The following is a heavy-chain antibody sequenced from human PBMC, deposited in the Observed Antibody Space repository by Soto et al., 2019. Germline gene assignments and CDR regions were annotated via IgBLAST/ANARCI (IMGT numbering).Heavy chain of an antibody. Sequence: GGSLRLSCAASGFTFDDYTLHWVRQAPGKGLEWVSLISWDGNSTYYADSVKGRFTISRDNSKNSLYLQMNSLRSEDTALYYCAKERAVVAPETINYFGMDVWGQGTTVTVSS. J-gene: IGHJ6*02. D-gene: IGHD2-2*01. CDR3: AKERAVVAPETINYFGMDV. V-gene: IGHV3-43*01. CDR2: ISWDGNST. CDR1: GFTFDDYT.